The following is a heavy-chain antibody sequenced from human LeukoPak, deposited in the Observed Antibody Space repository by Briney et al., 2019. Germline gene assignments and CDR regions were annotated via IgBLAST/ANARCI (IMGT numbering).Heavy chain of an antibody. D-gene: IGHD3-22*01. J-gene: IGHJ4*02. Sequence: ASVKVSCKASGYTITGYYMHWVRQAPGQGLEWMGWINPNSGGTNYAQKFQGRVTMTRDTSISTAYMELSRLRSDDAAVYYCARVYHDSSGYYYWGQGTLVTVSS. CDR1: GYTITGYY. CDR2: INPNSGGT. V-gene: IGHV1-2*02. CDR3: ARVYHDSSGYYY.